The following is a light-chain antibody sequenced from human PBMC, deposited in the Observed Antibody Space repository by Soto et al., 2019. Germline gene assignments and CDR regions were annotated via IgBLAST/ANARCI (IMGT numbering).Light chain of an antibody. CDR2: AAS. CDR3: HKLISFPIN. Sequence: DIQMTQSPSSVSASLGDRVTITCRASQGINRWLAWYQQKPGRAPKLLIYAASILQSGVPSRFSGSASGTDFTLTITSLQPEDSATYFCHKLISFPINFGQGTRLEIK. V-gene: IGKV1D-12*01. CDR1: QGINRW. J-gene: IGKJ5*01.